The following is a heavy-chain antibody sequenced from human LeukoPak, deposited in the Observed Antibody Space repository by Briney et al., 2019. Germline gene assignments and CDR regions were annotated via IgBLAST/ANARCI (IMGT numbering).Heavy chain of an antibody. CDR2: IYPGDSDT. Sequence: GESLKISCKGSGYSFTSYWIGWVRQMPGKGLEWMGIIYPGDSDTRYSPSFQGQVTISADKSISTAYLQWSSLKASDTAMYYCARNIGYCSSTSCYTADYFDYWGQGTLVTVSS. CDR1: GYSFTSYW. V-gene: IGHV5-51*01. J-gene: IGHJ4*02. D-gene: IGHD2-2*02. CDR3: ARNIGYCSSTSCYTADYFDY.